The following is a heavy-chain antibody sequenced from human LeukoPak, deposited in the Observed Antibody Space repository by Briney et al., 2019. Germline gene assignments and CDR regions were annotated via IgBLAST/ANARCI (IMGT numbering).Heavy chain of an antibody. J-gene: IGHJ4*02. CDR2: INPNCGGT. D-gene: IGHD5-18*01. Sequence: ASVKVSCKASGYTFTGYYMHWVRQAPGQGLEWMGWINPNCGGTNYAQKFQGRVTMTRDTSISTAYMELSRLRSDDTAVYYCASLGGDIVATSGDTAMVTPWDYWGQGTLVTVSS. V-gene: IGHV1-2*02. CDR1: GYTFTGYY. CDR3: ASLGGDIVATSGDTAMVTPWDY.